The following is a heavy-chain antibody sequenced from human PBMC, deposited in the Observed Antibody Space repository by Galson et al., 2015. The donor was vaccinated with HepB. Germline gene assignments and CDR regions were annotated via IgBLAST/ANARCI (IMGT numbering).Heavy chain of an antibody. Sequence: SLRLSCAASGFTFNHAWMVWVRQAPGQGLEWVGLIKSNIDGGTTDYAAPVKGRLSISRDDPKNTLHLQMNSLATEDTAVYYCATDVPLTGGGALNIWGQGTMVTVSS. CDR3: ATDVPLTGGGALNI. V-gene: IGHV3-15*01. CDR2: IKSNIDGGTT. J-gene: IGHJ3*02. D-gene: IGHD3-16*01. CDR1: GFTFNHAW.